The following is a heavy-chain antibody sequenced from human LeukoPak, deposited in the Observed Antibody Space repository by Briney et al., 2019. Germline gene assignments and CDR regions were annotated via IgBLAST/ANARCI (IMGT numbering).Heavy chain of an antibody. Sequence: GSLRLSCAASGFTFSTYFMHWVRQAPGKGLVWVSRINSDGSTTSHADSVKGRFTIPRDNAKNTLYLQMDSLRAEDTAVYFCARGVHYGSDYWGQGTLVTVSS. D-gene: IGHD4-17*01. J-gene: IGHJ4*02. V-gene: IGHV3-74*01. CDR3: ARGVHYGSDY. CDR2: INSDGSTT. CDR1: GFTFSTYF.